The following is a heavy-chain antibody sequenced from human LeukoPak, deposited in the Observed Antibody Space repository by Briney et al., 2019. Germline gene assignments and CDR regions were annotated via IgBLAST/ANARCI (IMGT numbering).Heavy chain of an antibody. Sequence: GASVKVSCKASGYTFPSYGISWVRQAPGKGLEWMGGFDPEDGETIYAQKFQGRVTMTEDTSTDTAYMELSSLRSEDTAVYYCARREQWLVGDDYWGQGTLVTVSS. D-gene: IGHD6-19*01. J-gene: IGHJ4*02. CDR1: GYTFPSYG. CDR3: ARREQWLVGDDY. CDR2: FDPEDGET. V-gene: IGHV1-24*01.